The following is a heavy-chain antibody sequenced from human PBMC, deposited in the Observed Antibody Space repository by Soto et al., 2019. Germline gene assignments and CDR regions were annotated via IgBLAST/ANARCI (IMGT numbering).Heavy chain of an antibody. Sequence: QVQLVESGGGVVQPGRSLRLSCAASGFTFSSSGMHWVRQAPGKGLEWVAVISYDESNKFYADSVKGRFTISRDNFRNTLYLQMNSLRAEDTAVYYCAKEFHSWNYFDYWGQGTLVTVSS. CDR1: GFTFSSSG. CDR2: ISYDESNK. J-gene: IGHJ4*02. CDR3: AKEFHSWNYFDY. V-gene: IGHV3-30*18. D-gene: IGHD1-20*01.